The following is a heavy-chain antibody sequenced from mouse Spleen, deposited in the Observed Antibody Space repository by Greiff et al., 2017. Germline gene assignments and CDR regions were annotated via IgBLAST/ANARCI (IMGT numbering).Heavy chain of an antibody. J-gene: IGHJ2*01. Sequence: QVQLQQSGAELVKPGASVKLSCKASGYTFTSYWMQWVKQRPGQGLEWIGEIDPSDSYTNYNQKFKGKATLTVDTSSSTAYMQLSSLTSEDSAVYYCARRGSSYEYYFDYWGQGTTLTVSS. CDR3: ARRGSSYEYYFDY. CDR1: GYTFTSYW. D-gene: IGHD1-1*01. CDR2: IDPSDSYT. V-gene: IGHV1-50*01.